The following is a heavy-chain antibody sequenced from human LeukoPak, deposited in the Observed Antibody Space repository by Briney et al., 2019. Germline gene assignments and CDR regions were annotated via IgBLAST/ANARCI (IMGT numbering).Heavy chain of an antibody. CDR3: ARHIVVVIAIKDDAFDI. D-gene: IGHD2-21*01. Sequence: PGGSLRLSCAASGFTFSSYSMNWVRQAPGKGLEWVSSISSSSSYIYYADSVKGRFTISRDNAKNSLYLQMTSLRAEDTAVYYCARHIVVVIAIKDDAFDIWGQGTMVTVSS. CDR1: GFTFSSYS. CDR2: ISSSSSYI. J-gene: IGHJ3*02. V-gene: IGHV3-21*01.